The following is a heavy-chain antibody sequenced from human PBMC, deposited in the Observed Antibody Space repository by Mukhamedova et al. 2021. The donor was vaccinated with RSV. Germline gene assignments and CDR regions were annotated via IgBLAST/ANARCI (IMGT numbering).Heavy chain of an antibody. CDR2: NTNTGNP. V-gene: IGHV7-4-1*02. Sequence: NTNTGNPTYAQGFTGRFVFSLDTSVSTAYLQISSLKAEDTAVYYCAREGIAAAGNEVNENWFDPWGKGTLVTVSS. CDR3: AREGIAAAGNEVNENWFDP. J-gene: IGHJ5*02. D-gene: IGHD6-13*01.